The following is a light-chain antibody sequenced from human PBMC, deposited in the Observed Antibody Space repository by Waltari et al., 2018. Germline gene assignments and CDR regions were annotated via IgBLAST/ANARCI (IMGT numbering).Light chain of an antibody. V-gene: IGKV3D-11*03. CDR2: GAS. CDR3: QHYLRLPVT. J-gene: IGKJ1*01. Sequence: SCRSSQGVTRALALYQQKPGQAPRLLIYGASNRATGIPDRFRGSGSGTDFRLTISSLEPEDFAVYYCQHYLRLPVTFGQGTKVEVK. CDR1: QGVTRA.